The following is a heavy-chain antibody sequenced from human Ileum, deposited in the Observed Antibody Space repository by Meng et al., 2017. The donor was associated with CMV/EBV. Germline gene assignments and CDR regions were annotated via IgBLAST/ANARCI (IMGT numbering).Heavy chain of an antibody. CDR3: ARGWVRDRSSLHFDY. CDR1: GGSFSKDY. Sequence: QMQLQESGPGLVKPLETLSLTCAVYGGSFSKDYWNWIRQPPGKGLEWIGEINYSGTTFYNASLKSRVSISIDRSTNQFSLKLSSVTAADAAVYYCARGWVRDRSSLHFDYWGQGTLVTVSS. CDR2: INYSGTT. V-gene: IGHV4-34*01. J-gene: IGHJ4*02. D-gene: IGHD3-22*01.